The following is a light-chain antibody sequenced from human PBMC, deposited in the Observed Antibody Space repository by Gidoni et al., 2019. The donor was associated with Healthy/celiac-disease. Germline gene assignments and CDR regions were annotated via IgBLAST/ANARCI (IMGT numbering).Light chain of an antibody. V-gene: IGLV1-40*01. J-gene: IGLJ1*01. CDR1: SSNIGAGYD. Sequence: QSVLTQPPSVAGAPGQRVTISCTGSSSNIGAGYDVHWYQQLPGTAPKLLIYAHSNRPSGVPDRFSGSTSGTSASLAITVLQAEDEADYYCQSYDSIQGVFGTGTKVTVL. CDR2: AHS. CDR3: QSYDSIQGV.